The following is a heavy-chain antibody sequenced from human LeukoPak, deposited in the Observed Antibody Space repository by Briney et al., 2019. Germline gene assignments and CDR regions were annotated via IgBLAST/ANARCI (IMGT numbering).Heavy chain of an antibody. CDR1: GFTSSAYR. Sequence: LGGSLRLSRAPSGFTSSAYRTHGGRESPGEGVWWVSRSNIDEGGTAYTDSVKGGFTISRDKAKNTQYLRRNSVRVEDTAGLSLARAAMGTRNGFDVWGQGTMVTVFS. CDR3: ARAAMGTRNGFDV. J-gene: IGHJ3*01. V-gene: IGHV3-74*01. CDR2: SNIDEGGT. D-gene: IGHD5-24*01.